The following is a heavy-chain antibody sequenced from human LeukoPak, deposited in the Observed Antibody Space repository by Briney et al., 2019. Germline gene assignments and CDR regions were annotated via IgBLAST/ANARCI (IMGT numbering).Heavy chain of an antibody. V-gene: IGHV3-64D*06. CDR3: VKVKSSGWLDYFDY. Sequence: GGSLRLSCSASGFTFSSYAMHWVRQAPGKGLEYVSAISSNGGSTYYADSVKGRFTIPRDNSKNTLYLQMSSLRAEDTAVYYCVKVKSSGWLDYFDYWGQGTLVTVSS. J-gene: IGHJ4*02. CDR2: ISSNGGST. CDR1: GFTFSSYA. D-gene: IGHD6-19*01.